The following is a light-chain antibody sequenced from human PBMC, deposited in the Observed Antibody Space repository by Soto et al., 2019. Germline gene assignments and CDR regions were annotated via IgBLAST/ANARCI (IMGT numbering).Light chain of an antibody. Sequence: IQMTQSPSSLSASVGDRVTITCRASRSIYNYSHWYQQKPGKAPKLLVFGASTLYSGVPSRFRGSTSGSGFPDYSLTITSLQPEDFATYHCQHTYDTPAFGGGTTVQVK. CDR1: RSIYNY. V-gene: IGKV1-39*01. CDR2: GAS. J-gene: IGKJ4*01. CDR3: QHTYDTPA.